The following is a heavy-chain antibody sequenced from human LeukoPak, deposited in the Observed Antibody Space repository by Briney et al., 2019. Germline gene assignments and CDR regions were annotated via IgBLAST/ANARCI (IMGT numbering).Heavy chain of an antibody. V-gene: IGHV4-59*01. J-gene: IGHJ4*02. CDR1: GGSISSYY. CDR3: ARGVYIAAAQYGY. D-gene: IGHD6-13*01. CDR2: IYYSGTT. Sequence: SETLSLTCTVSGGSISSYYWSWLRQPPGKGLEWIGYIYYSGTTNYNPSLKSRVTISVDTSKNQFSLKLSSVTAADTAVYYCARGVYIAAAQYGYWGQGTLVTVSS.